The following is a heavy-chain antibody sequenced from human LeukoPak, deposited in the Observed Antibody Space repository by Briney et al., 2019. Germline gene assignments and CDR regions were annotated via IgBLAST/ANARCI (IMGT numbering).Heavy chain of an antibody. V-gene: IGHV3-7*04. CDR1: GFTFSSYW. CDR2: IKQDGSEK. Sequence: GGSLRLSCAASGFTFSSYWMSWVRQAPGKGLEWVANIKQDGSEKYYVDSVKGRFTISRDNAKNSLYLQMNSLRAEDAALYYCAKDQPEAYFDYWGQGTLVTVSS. J-gene: IGHJ4*02. D-gene: IGHD1-14*01. CDR3: AKDQPEAYFDY.